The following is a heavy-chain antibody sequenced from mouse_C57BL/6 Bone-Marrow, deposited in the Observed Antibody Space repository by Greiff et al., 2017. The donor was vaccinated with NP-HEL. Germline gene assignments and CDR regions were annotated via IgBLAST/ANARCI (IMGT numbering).Heavy chain of an antibody. CDR1: GYTFTSYD. CDR3: ARSKLDSSGYPLDY. CDR2: IYPRDGST. D-gene: IGHD3-2*02. Sequence: VQLQESGPELVKPGASVKLSCKASGYTFTSYDINWVKQRPGQGLEWIGWIYPRDGSTKYNEKLKGKATLTVDTSSSTAYMELHSLTSEDSAVYFCARSKLDSSGYPLDYWGQGTTLTVSS. V-gene: IGHV1-85*01. J-gene: IGHJ2*01.